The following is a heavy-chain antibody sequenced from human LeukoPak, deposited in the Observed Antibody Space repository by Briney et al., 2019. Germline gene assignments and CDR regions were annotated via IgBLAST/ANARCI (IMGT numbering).Heavy chain of an antibody. CDR1: GFTFSSYS. V-gene: IGHV3-21*01. CDR2: ISSSSSYI. Sequence: GGSLRLSCAASGFTFSSYSMNWVRQAPGKGLEWVSSISSSSSYIYYADSVKGRFTISRDNSKNTLYLQMNSLRAEDTAVYYCAKGGHYYDSSGFGYWGQGTLVTVSS. CDR3: AKGGHYYDSSGFGY. D-gene: IGHD3-22*01. J-gene: IGHJ4*02.